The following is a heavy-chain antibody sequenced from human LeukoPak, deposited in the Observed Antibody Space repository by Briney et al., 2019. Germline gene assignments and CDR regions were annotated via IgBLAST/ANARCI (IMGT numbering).Heavy chain of an antibody. D-gene: IGHD3-10*01. Sequence: SETLSLTCGVSGASFSGYYWSWIRQPPGKGLEWIGEINHSGGTNYNPSLKSRVTISVDTSKKQFSLNLRSVTAKDTAVYYCATDRYYGSGSYYKFDYWGQGTLVTVSS. CDR2: INHSGGT. CDR1: GASFSGYY. V-gene: IGHV4-34*01. CDR3: ATDRYYGSGSYYKFDY. J-gene: IGHJ4*02.